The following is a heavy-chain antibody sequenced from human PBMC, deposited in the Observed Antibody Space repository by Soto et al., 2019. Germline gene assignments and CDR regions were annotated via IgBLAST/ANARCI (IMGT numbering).Heavy chain of an antibody. CDR3: ARRGWGSSSFFDY. D-gene: IGHD6-6*01. J-gene: IGHJ4*02. CDR2: SYHSGST. Sequence: QLQLQESGPGLEKPSETLSLTCNVSGASITSLYYYWGWIRQPPGKGLEWIGRSYHSGSTYYAPSLMSRVAMSVDTSKNQFSLKFNSVTAADTAVYYCARRGWGSSSFFDYWGQGTLVTVSS. CDR1: GASITSLYYY. V-gene: IGHV4-39*01.